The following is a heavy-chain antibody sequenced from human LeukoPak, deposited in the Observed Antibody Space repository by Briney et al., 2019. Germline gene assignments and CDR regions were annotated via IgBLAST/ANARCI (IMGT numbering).Heavy chain of an antibody. D-gene: IGHD3-10*01. CDR3: ARDTMWFGELVSDAFDI. CDR2: INSDGSST. Sequence: GGSLTLSCPASGFTLSSYWLHWLRQAPGKGLVWVSRINSDGSSTSYADSVKGRFTISSDNANNELYLQMHSLRADDTAVYYCARDTMWFGELVSDAFDIWGQGTMVTVSS. CDR1: GFTLSSYW. V-gene: IGHV3-74*01. J-gene: IGHJ3*02.